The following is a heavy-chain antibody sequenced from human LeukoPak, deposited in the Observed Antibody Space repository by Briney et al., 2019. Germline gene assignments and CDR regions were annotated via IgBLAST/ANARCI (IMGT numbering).Heavy chain of an antibody. D-gene: IGHD7-27*01. J-gene: IGHJ4*02. CDR3: ARQSASLGSYYFDY. V-gene: IGHV5-51*01. CDR2: IYPGDSDT. CDR1: GYSFTSYW. Sequence: KISCXGSGYSFTSYWIGWVRQMPGKGLEWMGIIYPGDSDTRYSPSFQGQVTISADKSISTAYLQWSSLKASDTAMYYCARQSASLGSYYFDYWGQGTLVTVSS.